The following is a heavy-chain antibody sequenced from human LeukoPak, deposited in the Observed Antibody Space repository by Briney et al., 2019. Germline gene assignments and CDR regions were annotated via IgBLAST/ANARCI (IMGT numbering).Heavy chain of an antibody. CDR3: AKDHYYDSSGPGLLDY. CDR2: ISGSGGSK. D-gene: IGHD3-22*01. J-gene: IGHJ4*02. V-gene: IGHV3-23*01. CDR1: GFPFSSYA. Sequence: QAGGSLRLSCAASGFPFSSYAMSWVRQAPGKGLEWVSAISGSGGSKYYADSVKGRFTISRDNSKNTLYLQMNSRRAEDTAVYYCAKDHYYDSSGPGLLDYWGQGTLVTVSS.